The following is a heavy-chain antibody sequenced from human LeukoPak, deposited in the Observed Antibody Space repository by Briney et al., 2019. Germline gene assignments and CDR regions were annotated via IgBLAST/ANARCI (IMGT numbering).Heavy chain of an antibody. Sequence: ASVKVSCKASRGTFISYAISWVRQAPGQGLEWMGGIIPIFGTANYAQKFQGRVTITADESTSTAYMELSSLRSEDTAVYYCILSSGSYSLGYFDYWGQGTLVTVSS. CDR2: IIPIFGTA. J-gene: IGHJ4*02. V-gene: IGHV1-69*13. CDR3: ILSSGSYSLGYFDY. CDR1: RGTFISYA. D-gene: IGHD1-26*01.